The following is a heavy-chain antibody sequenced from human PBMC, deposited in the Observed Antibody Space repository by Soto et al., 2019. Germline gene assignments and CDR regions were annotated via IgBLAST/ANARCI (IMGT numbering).Heavy chain of an antibody. V-gene: IGHV1-18*01. CDR3: ARGRYGDY. J-gene: IGHJ4*02. CDR2: ISAHNGNT. Sequence: QVHLVQSGAEVKKPGASVKVSCKGSGYAFTTYGITWVRQPPGQGLEWMGLISAHNGNTNYTQKLQGIVTVTRDTSTSPAYMEVRYLSTDDTAVYYCARGRYGDYWGQGALVTVSS. D-gene: IGHD1-1*01. CDR1: GYAFTTYG.